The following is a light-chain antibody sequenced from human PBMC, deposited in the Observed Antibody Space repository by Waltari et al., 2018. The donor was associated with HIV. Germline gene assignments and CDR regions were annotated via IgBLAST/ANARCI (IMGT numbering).Light chain of an antibody. CDR1: SSNIGLNY. CDR3: AAWDDSLSGVV. V-gene: IGLV1-47*01. J-gene: IGLJ3*02. CDR2: RNY. Sequence: QSVLTQPPSASGTPGQRVTISCSGSSSNIGLNYLYWYQQLPGTAPKLPIFRNYQRPSGVPDRFSGAKSGTSASLAISGLRSEDEADYYCAAWDDSLSGVVFGEGTKLTVL.